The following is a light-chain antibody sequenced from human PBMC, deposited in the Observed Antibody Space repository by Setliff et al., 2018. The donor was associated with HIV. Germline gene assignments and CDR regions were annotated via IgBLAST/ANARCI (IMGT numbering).Light chain of an antibody. Sequence: QSALTQPASVSGSPGQSITISCTGSHSDIGGYNYVSWYQQHPGKAPKLLIYDVSDRPSGVSNHFSGSKSGNTASLTISGLQAKDEADYYCCSYAGTRFFYIFGSGTKVTVL. CDR3: CSYAGTRFFYI. V-gene: IGLV2-14*03. J-gene: IGLJ1*01. CDR1: HSDIGGYNY. CDR2: DVS.